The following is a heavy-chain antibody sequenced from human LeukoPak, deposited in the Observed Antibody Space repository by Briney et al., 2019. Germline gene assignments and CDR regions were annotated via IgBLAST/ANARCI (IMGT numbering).Heavy chain of an antibody. CDR2: FDPEDGET. CDR1: GYTLTELS. Sequence: ASVKVSCKVSGYTLTELSMHWVRQAPGKGLERMGGFDPEDGETIYAQKFQGRVTMTEDTSTDTAYMELSSLRSEDTAVYYCATRMIVRGAFDYWGQGTLVTVSS. CDR3: ATRMIVRGAFDY. D-gene: IGHD3-22*01. V-gene: IGHV1-24*01. J-gene: IGHJ4*02.